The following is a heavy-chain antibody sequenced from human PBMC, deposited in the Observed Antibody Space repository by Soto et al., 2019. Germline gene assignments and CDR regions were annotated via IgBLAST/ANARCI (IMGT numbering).Heavy chain of an antibody. CDR3: ARVTPRITIFGVVPYYMDV. CDR1: GGSISSYY. D-gene: IGHD3-3*01. V-gene: IGHV4-59*01. CDR2: IYYSGST. Sequence: SETLSLTCTVSGGSISSYYWSWIRQPPGKGLEWIGYIYYSGSTNYNPSLKSRVTISVDTSKNQFSLKLSSVTAADTAEYYCARVTPRITIFGVVPYYMDVWGKGTTVTVSS. J-gene: IGHJ6*03.